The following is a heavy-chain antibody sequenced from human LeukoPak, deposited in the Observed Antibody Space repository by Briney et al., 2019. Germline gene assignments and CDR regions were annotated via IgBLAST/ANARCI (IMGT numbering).Heavy chain of an antibody. Sequence: GASVKVSCKASGYTFTSYGIIWVRQAPGQGLQRMGWISAHNGKTNYAQNLQGRVTMTTDTSTNTVYLELRSLTSDDTAVYYCARAGTTLLLDYWGQGTLVTVSS. V-gene: IGHV1-18*01. CDR1: GYTFTSYG. D-gene: IGHD4-11*01. CDR3: ARAGTTLLLDY. CDR2: ISAHNGKT. J-gene: IGHJ4*02.